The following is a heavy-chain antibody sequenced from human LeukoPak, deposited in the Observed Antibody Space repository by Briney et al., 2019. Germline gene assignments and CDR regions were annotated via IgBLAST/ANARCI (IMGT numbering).Heavy chain of an antibody. CDR3: ARTSVTAPLGAFDI. V-gene: IGHV1-46*01. CDR2: INPTGGTT. CDR1: GYIFTSYY. J-gene: IGHJ3*02. Sequence: ASVKVSCKAFGYIFTSYYMHWVRQAPGQGLEWMAIINPTGGTTAYAQKFQGRVTETRDTSTSTVYMELSSLRSDDTAVYYCARTSVTAPLGAFDIWGQGTMVTVSS. D-gene: IGHD6-6*01.